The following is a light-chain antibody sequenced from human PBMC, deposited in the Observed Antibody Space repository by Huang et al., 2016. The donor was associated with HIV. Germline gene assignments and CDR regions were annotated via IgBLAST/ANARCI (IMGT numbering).Light chain of an antibody. CDR3: QHYGSSPIT. V-gene: IGKV3-20*01. CDR2: GAS. CDR1: QRLTSSH. Sequence: EIVLTQSPGTLSLTPGERAIFSCRASQRLTSSHLAWYQQKSGQAPRLLVCGASTRAPGIPDRFSGSGSGTDFTLTISGLEPEDFAVYYCQHYGSSPITFGQGTRLEIK. J-gene: IGKJ5*01.